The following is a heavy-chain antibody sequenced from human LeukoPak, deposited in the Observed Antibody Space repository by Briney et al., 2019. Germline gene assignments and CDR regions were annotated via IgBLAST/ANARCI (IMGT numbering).Heavy chain of an antibody. CDR3: ARDGLSVASDY. D-gene: IGHD4-23*01. CDR1: GFTLSHNY. J-gene: IGHJ4*02. Sequence: GGSLRLSCAASGFTLSHNYMSWVRQAPGKGLEWVAKISNDGTDEYYVDSVKGRFTISRDNAKNSVSLQMDSLRAEDTAVYHCARDGLSVASDYWGQGTLVTVSS. V-gene: IGHV3-7*01. CDR2: ISNDGTDE.